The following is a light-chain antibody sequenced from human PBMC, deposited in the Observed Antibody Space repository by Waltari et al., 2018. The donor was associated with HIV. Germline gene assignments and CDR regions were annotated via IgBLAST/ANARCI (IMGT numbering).Light chain of an antibody. CDR3: LQYGSSPGT. J-gene: IGKJ1*01. Sequence: EIVLTQSPGTLSLSPGERATISCRASQTVYSPYLAWYQHRPGQAPRLLSFGASSRSTGIPDRFSGSGSGTDFTLTISRLEPEDFAVYYCLQYGSSPGTFGQGTKVEIK. CDR1: QTVYSPY. CDR2: GAS. V-gene: IGKV3-20*01.